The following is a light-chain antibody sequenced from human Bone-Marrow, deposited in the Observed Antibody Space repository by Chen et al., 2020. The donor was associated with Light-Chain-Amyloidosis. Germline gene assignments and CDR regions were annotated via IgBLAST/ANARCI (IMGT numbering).Light chain of an antibody. J-gene: IGLJ2*01. CDR2: RDT. V-gene: IGLV3-25*03. CDR3: QSADSSGTYEVI. CDR1: DLPTKY. Sequence: SYELTQPPSVSVSPGQTARITCSGDDLPTKYAYGYQQKPDQAPVLVIHRDTERPSGISERFSGSSSGTTATLTISGVQAEDEADYHCQSADSSGTYEVIFGGGTKLTVL.